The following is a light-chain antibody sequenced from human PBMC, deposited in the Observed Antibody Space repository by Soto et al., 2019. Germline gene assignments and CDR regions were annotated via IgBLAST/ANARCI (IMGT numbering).Light chain of an antibody. Sequence: QSVLTQPPSASGTPGQRVTISCSGSSSNIGSNTVNWYQQRPGTAPKLLIYSNNQRPSGVLDRFSSSKSGTSASLAISGLQSEDEADYYCAAWDDSLNAVVFGGGTQLTVL. V-gene: IGLV1-44*01. J-gene: IGLJ2*01. CDR1: SSNIGSNT. CDR3: AAWDDSLNAVV. CDR2: SNN.